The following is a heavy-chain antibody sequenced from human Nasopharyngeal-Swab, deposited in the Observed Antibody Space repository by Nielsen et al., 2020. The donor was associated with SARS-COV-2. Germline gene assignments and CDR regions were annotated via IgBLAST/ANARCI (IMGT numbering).Heavy chain of an antibody. CDR2: ISGSGGTK. CDR3: ARDCPQPCYGDDY. J-gene: IGHJ4*02. D-gene: IGHD2-2*01. Sequence: GGSLRLSCAASGFTFSSYSLNWVRQAPGKGLEWVSYISGSGGTKYYADSVKGRFTISRDNAKNSLYLQMNSLRAEDTAVYYCARDCPQPCYGDDYWGQGTLVTVSS. CDR1: GFTFSSYS. V-gene: IGHV3-48*04.